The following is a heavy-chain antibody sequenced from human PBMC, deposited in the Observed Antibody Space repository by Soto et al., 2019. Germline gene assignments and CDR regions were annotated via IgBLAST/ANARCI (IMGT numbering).Heavy chain of an antibody. V-gene: IGHV3-30*18. Sequence: QVQLVESGGGVVQPGKSLRISCAASGFTFSTYGIHWVRQAPGKGLEWVALISYDGGSKYYGDSVKGRFIISRDNSHNTVSLQMNSLRADDTAVYFCAKKQLAMTVVVADYFDSWGQGTLVTVSS. CDR1: GFTFSTYG. CDR3: AKKQLAMTVVVADYFDS. CDR2: ISYDGGSK. D-gene: IGHD3-22*01. J-gene: IGHJ4*02.